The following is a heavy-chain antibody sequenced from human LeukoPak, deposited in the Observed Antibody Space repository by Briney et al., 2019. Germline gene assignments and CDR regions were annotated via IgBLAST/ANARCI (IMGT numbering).Heavy chain of an antibody. CDR2: IYYSGST. CDR3: ARHGMYSSSWPFDY. D-gene: IGHD6-13*01. J-gene: IGHJ4*02. Sequence: SETLSLICTVPGGSISSYYWSWIRQPPGKGLEWNGYIYYSGSTNYNPSLKSRVTISVDTSKNQFSLKMTSVTAADTAVYYCARHGMYSSSWPFDYWGQGTLVTVSS. CDR1: GGSISSYY. V-gene: IGHV4-59*08.